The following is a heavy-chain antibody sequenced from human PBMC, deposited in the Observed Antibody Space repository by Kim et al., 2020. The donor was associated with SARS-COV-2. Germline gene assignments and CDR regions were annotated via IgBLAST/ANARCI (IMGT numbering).Heavy chain of an antibody. D-gene: IGHD6-6*01. CDR1: GFTVSSNY. CDR3: ARAEYSSSRHFDY. J-gene: IGHJ4*02. Sequence: GGSLRLSCTTSGFTVSSNYMSWVRQAPGKGLEWVSVIYSGGSTYYADSVKGRITISRDNSKNTLYLQMNSLRAEDTAVYYCARAEYSSSRHFDYWGQGTLVTVSS. V-gene: IGHV3-66*01. CDR2: IYSGGST.